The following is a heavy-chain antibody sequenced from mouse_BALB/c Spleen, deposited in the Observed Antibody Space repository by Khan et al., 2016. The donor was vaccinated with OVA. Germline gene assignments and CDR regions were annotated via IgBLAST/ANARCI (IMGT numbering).Heavy chain of an antibody. CDR1: GFSLTSYG. V-gene: IGHV2-9*02. J-gene: IGHJ2*01. Sequence: QMQLEESGPGLVAPSQSLSITCTVSGFSLTSYGVHWVRQPPGKGLEWLGVIWAGGSTNYNSALMSRLSISKDNSKSQVFLKMNSLQTDDTATYYCARNREPDYFDYWGQGTTLTVSS. CDR2: IWAGGST. CDR3: ARNREPDYFDY.